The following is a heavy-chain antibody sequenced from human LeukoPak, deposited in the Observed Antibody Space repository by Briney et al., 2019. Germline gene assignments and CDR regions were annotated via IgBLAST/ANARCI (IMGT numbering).Heavy chain of an antibody. V-gene: IGHV4-39*01. J-gene: IGHJ4*02. Sequence: SETLSLTCTVSGGSISSSSYYWGWIRQPPGKGLEWIGSIYYSGSTYYNPSLKSRVTISVDTSKNQFSLKLSSVTAADTAVHYCARQGRYYDSGGYPDYWGQGTLVTVSS. D-gene: IGHD3-22*01. CDR2: IYYSGST. CDR1: GGSISSSSYY. CDR3: ARQGRYYDSGGYPDY.